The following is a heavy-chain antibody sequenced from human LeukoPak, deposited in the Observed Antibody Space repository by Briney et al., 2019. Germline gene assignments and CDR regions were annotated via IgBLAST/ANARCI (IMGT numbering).Heavy chain of an antibody. J-gene: IGHJ6*03. CDR3: ARVRYSSGWYGSYYMDV. CDR2: INQDGTEK. Sequence: GESLRLSCAASGFSFTTYWMSWVRQAPGKGLEWVANINQDGTEKYYVDSVKGRFTISRDNANNSLYLQMNSLRAEDTAVYYCARVRYSSGWYGSYYMDVWGKGTTVTISS. V-gene: IGHV3-7*01. CDR1: GFSFTTYW. D-gene: IGHD6-19*01.